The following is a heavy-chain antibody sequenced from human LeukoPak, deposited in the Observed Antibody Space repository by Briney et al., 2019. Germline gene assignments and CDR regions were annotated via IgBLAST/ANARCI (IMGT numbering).Heavy chain of an antibody. Sequence: SGTLSLTCAVSGGSISSSYWSWIRQPPGKGLEWIGYIYYTGSTNYNSSLKSRVTMSVDTSKNQFSLKLSSVTAADTAVYYCARDRGYCSSTSCYHYYMDVWGKGTTVTVSS. V-gene: IGHV4-59*12. CDR1: GGSISSSY. CDR3: ARDRGYCSSTSCYHYYMDV. D-gene: IGHD2-2*01. CDR2: IYYTGST. J-gene: IGHJ6*03.